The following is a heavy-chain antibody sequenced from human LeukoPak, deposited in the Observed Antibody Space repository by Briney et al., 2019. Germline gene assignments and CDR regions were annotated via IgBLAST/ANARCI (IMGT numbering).Heavy chain of an antibody. D-gene: IGHD6-19*01. CDR1: GFTFSSYG. J-gene: IGHJ3*02. CDR2: ISGSGGST. Sequence: PGGSLRLSCAASGFTFSSYGMSWVRQAPGKGLEWVSAISGSGGSTYYADSVKGRFTISRDNAKNSLYLQMNSLRAEDTAVYYCARVSWLAPQFDAFDIWGQGTMVTVSS. V-gene: IGHV3-23*01. CDR3: ARVSWLAPQFDAFDI.